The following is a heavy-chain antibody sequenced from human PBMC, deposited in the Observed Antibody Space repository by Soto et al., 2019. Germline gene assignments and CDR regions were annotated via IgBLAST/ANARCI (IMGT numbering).Heavy chain of an antibody. CDR3: AGRHAYGDRDYYDYYMDV. CDR1: GGTFSSYT. V-gene: IGHV1-69*02. CDR2: IIPILGIA. D-gene: IGHD4-17*01. Sequence: QVQLVQSGAEVKKPGSSVKVSCKASGGTFSSYTISWVRQAPGQGLEWMGRIIPILGIANYAQKFQGRVTNTADKAPSTAYMELSSLRSDDTAVYYCAGRHAYGDRDYYDYYMDVWGKGTTVTVSS. J-gene: IGHJ6*03.